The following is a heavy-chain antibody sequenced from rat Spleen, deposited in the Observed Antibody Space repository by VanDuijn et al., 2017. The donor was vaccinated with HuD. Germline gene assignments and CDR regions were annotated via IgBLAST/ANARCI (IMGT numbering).Heavy chain of an antibody. CDR1: GFTFSNYD. D-gene: IGHD1-11*01. J-gene: IGHJ1*01. CDR2: IINVGDNI. Sequence: EVQLVESGGGLVQPGRSLKLSCAASGFTFSNYDMAWVRQAPTKGLEWVASIINVGDNIHYQDSVKGRFTISRDNAQNTLYLQMNSLKSEDTATYYCARGGRWYFDFWGPGTMVTVSS. CDR3: ARGGRWYFDF. V-gene: IGHV5S13*01.